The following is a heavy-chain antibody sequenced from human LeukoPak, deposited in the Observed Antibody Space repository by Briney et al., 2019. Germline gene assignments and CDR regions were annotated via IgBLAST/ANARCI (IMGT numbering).Heavy chain of an antibody. V-gene: IGHV5-51*01. J-gene: IGHJ5*02. CDR2: IYPRDSTT. Sequence: PGESLKISCKASGYSFASYWIGWVRQMPAKGLEWMGGIYPRDSTTLYSPSFQGRVTISADKSITTAYLQWSSLKASDTAMYYCARGDIVVVTATQGYNWFDAWGQGTLVTVSS. D-gene: IGHD2-21*02. CDR1: GYSFASYW. CDR3: ARGDIVVVTATQGYNWFDA.